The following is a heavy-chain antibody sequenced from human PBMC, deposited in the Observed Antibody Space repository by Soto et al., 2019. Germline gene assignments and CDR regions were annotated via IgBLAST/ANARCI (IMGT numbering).Heavy chain of an antibody. V-gene: IGHV2-5*02. CDR2: IYWDDDK. CDR3: ARRRGGFGGGWTTPYFDY. Sequence: QITLKESGPTVVKPTQTLTLTCSLSGFSLNTGGVGVGWIRQPPGKALEWLAVIYWDDDKSWNPSLRDRLTITRDASDDQVVLTVTNTDPVDTGTYYCARRRGGFGGGWTTPYFDYWGQGTLVTVSS. CDR1: GFSLNTGGVG. J-gene: IGHJ4*02. D-gene: IGHD6-19*01.